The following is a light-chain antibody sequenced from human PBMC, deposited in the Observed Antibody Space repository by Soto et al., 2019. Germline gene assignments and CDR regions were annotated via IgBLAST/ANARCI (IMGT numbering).Light chain of an antibody. CDR2: EVN. J-gene: IGLJ3*02. V-gene: IGLV2-11*01. CDR3: CSYAGNGAWV. CDR1: TNY. Sequence: QSALTQPRSVSGSPGQSVTISCTGTTNYVSWYQQHPGKAPKLIIFEVNRRPSGVSDRFSGSKSGNTASLTISGLQAEDEGDFFCCSYAGNGAWVFGGGTKLTVL.